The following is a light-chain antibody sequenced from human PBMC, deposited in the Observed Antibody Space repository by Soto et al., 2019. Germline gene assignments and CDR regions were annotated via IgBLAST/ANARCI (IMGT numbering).Light chain of an antibody. V-gene: IGKV1-39*01. CDR2: GAS. CDR1: QNIRDY. J-gene: IGKJ4*01. Sequence: DIQMTQSPSSLSASVGDRVTITCRASQNIRDYLNWYQQKPGKPPKLLIYGASTLQSGAPSRFSGGGFGSDFTLIISSLQPEDLASYYCQQTYISPPTFGGETKVEIK. CDR3: QQTYISPPT.